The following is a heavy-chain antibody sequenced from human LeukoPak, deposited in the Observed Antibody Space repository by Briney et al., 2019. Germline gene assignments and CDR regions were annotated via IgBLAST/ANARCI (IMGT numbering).Heavy chain of an antibody. Sequence: ASVKVSCKASGYTFTSYYMHWVRQAPGQGLEWMGWISAYNGNTNYAQKLQGRVTMTTDTSTSTAYMELRSLRSDDTAVYYCARAQPYIAAAGTNYYYYYMDVWGKGTTVTVSS. J-gene: IGHJ6*03. CDR1: GYTFTSYY. V-gene: IGHV1-18*04. D-gene: IGHD6-13*01. CDR3: ARAQPYIAAAGTNYYYYYMDV. CDR2: ISAYNGNT.